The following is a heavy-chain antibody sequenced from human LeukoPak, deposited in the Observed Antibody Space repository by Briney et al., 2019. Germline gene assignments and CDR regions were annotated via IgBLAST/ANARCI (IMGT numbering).Heavy chain of an antibody. D-gene: IGHD3-22*01. CDR2: ISGSGGST. CDR1: GFTFSSYA. V-gene: IGHV3-23*01. J-gene: IGHJ3*02. Sequence: GSLRLSCAASGFTFSSYAMSLVRQAPGKGLEWVSAISGSGGSTYYADSVKGRFTISRDNSKNTLYLQMNSLRAEDTAVYYCAKDKGYYDSSGYYPTLDAFDIWGQGTMVTVSS. CDR3: AKDKGYYDSSGYYPTLDAFDI.